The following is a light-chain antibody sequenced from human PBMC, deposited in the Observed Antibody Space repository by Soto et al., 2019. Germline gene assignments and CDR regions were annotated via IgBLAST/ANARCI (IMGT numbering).Light chain of an antibody. CDR2: GNS. CDR1: SSNIGAGYE. V-gene: IGLV1-40*01. J-gene: IGLJ1*01. Sequence: QSVLTQPPSVSGAPGQRVTMSCTGSSSNIGAGYEVHWYQQLPGTAPKLLIYGNSNRPSGVPDRFSGSKSGTSASLAITGLQAEDEADYYSQSYDSSLSGFFVFGTGTKLTAL. CDR3: QSYDSSLSGFFV.